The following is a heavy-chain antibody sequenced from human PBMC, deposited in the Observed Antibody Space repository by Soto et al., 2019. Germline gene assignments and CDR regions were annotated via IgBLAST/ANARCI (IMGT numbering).Heavy chain of an antibody. CDR3: AREWWGAGTTPYFDY. CDR1: GFTFSSYA. J-gene: IGHJ4*02. V-gene: IGHV3-30-3*01. Sequence: QVQLVESGGGVVQPGRSLRLSCAASGFTFSSYAMHWVRQAPGKGLEWVGVISYDGSNKYYADSVKGRFTISRDNSKNTLYLQMNSLRAEDTAVYYCAREWWGAGTTPYFDYWGQGTLVTVSS. D-gene: IGHD1-7*01. CDR2: ISYDGSNK.